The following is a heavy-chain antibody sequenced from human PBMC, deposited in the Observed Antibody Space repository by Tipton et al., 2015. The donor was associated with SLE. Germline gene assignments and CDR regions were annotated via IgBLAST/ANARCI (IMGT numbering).Heavy chain of an antibody. CDR1: GFTFRNAW. V-gene: IGHV3-15*01. J-gene: IGHJ4*02. Sequence: SLRLSCAASGFTFRNAWMSWVRQAPGKGLEWVGRIKSKSDGGTTDYAAPVKGRFTISRDDSKNTLYLQMSSLITEDTAVCYCTTSPIFSGSYYGAYFDYWGQGTLVTVSS. D-gene: IGHD1-26*01. CDR3: TTSPIFSGSYYGAYFDY. CDR2: IKSKSDGGTT.